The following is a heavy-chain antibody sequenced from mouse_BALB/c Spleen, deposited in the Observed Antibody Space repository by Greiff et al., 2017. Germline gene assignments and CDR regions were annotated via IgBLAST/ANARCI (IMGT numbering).Heavy chain of an antibody. Sequence: QVQLQQSGPELVKPGASVRISCKASGYTFTSYYIHWVKQRPGQGLEWIGWIYPGNVNTKYNEKFKGKATLTADKSSSTAYMQLSSLTSEDSAVYFCARFPDYSRGWYFDVWGAGTTVTVSS. CDR1: GYTFTSYY. CDR3: ARFPDYSRGWYFDV. V-gene: IGHV1S56*01. J-gene: IGHJ1*01. D-gene: IGHD2-4*01. CDR2: IYPGNVNT.